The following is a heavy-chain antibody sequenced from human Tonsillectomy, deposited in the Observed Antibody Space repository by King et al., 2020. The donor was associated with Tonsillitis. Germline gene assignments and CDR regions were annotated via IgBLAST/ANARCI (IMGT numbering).Heavy chain of an antibody. CDR3: EREFRVVIGTKYYFYYMDV. V-gene: IGHV3-7*01. J-gene: IGHJ6*03. D-gene: IGHD3-22*01. CDR2: IKQDGSEI. CDR1: GCTFGSDW. Sequence: EVQLVESGGGLVQPGGSLRVSCAASGCTFGSDWMSWGRQAPWEVLEWVANIKQDGSEIYYLDAVEGPFTVSRDNAKKALYLQMDSLRAEDTAVYYCEREFRVVIGTKYYFYYMDVWGKGTTVTVSS.